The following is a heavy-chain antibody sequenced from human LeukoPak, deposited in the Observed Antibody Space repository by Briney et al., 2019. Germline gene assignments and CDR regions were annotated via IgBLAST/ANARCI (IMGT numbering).Heavy chain of an antibody. CDR1: GFTFHKYG. CDR3: ARDNPASLGYFDY. V-gene: IGHV3-21*01. J-gene: IGHJ4*02. Sequence: PGGSLRLSCAASGFTFHKYGMNWVRQAPGKGLEWVSSISSSSSYIYYADSVKGRFTISRDNAKNSLYLQMNSLRAEDTAVYYCARDNPASLGYFDYWGQGTLVTVSS. D-gene: IGHD1-26*01. CDR2: ISSSSSYI.